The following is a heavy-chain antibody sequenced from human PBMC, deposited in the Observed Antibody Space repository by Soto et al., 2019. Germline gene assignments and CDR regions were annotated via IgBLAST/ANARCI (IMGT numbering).Heavy chain of an antibody. CDR2: MNANTGYT. CDR3: ARGYLRYSGHDR. CDR1: GYTFSTYD. J-gene: IGHJ4*02. V-gene: IGHV1-8*01. Sequence: QVQLVQSGAEVKKPGASVKVSCKASGYTFSTYDINWVRQATGQGLEWMGWMNANTGYTEYAQKFQGRVILTRNTSISTAYMELSSLRSDDTAVYYCARGYLRYSGHDRWGQGTRVTVSS. D-gene: IGHD5-12*01.